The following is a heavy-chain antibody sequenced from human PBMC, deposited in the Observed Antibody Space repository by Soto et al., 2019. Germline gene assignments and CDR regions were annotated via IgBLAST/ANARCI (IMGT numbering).Heavy chain of an antibody. Sequence: LRLSCAAPGFSFSNYAIHWVRQAPGKGLEWVAVICYDGSNKYYADPVRVLITISNANTQPTVYMQMTVLRAEDSVVYYCTRDPFGGSRYYFDSWGQGTLVTVSS. CDR1: GFSFSNYA. V-gene: IGHV3-33*01. D-gene: IGHD1-26*01. CDR3: TRDPFGGSRYYFDS. J-gene: IGHJ4*02. CDR2: ICYDGSNK.